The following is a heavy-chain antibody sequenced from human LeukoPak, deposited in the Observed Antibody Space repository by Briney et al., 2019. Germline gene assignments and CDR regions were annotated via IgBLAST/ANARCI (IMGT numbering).Heavy chain of an antibody. J-gene: IGHJ4*02. CDR1: GFTFSSHG. Sequence: GGSLRLSCAASGFTFSSHGTHWVRQAPGKGLEWVAVIWYDGSNKYYADSVRGRFTISRDNSKNTLYLQMNSLRAEDTAVYYCANAPGFWRADVGYWGQGTLVTVSS. D-gene: IGHD3-3*01. CDR2: IWYDGSNK. V-gene: IGHV3-33*08. CDR3: ANAPGFWRADVGY.